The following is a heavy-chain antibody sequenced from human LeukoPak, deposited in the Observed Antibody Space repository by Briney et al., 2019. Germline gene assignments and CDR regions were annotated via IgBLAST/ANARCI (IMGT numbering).Heavy chain of an antibody. V-gene: IGHV4-39*07. J-gene: IGHJ4*02. CDR3: ARVLYSSSSEVDY. Sequence: SETLSLTCTVSGGSISSSSYYWGWIRQPPGKGLEWIGSIYYSGSTNYNPSLKSRVTISVDTSKNQFSLKLSSVTAADTAVYYCARVLYSSSSEVDYWGQGTLVTVSS. D-gene: IGHD6-6*01. CDR2: IYYSGST. CDR1: GGSISSSSYY.